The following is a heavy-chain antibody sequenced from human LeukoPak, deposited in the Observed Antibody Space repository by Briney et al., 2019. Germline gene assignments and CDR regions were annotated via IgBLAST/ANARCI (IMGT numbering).Heavy chain of an antibody. CDR2: INQDGSKK. D-gene: IGHD2-15*01. CDR3: AKLGGVVVVAATNAFDI. Sequence: GGSLRLSCVASRFTFSNYWMSWVRRAPGKGLEWVANINQDGSKKRYADSMKGRFTISRDNSKNTLYLQMNSLRAEDTAVYYCAKLGGVVVVAATNAFDIWGQGTMVTVSS. J-gene: IGHJ3*02. CDR1: RFTFSNYW. V-gene: IGHV3-7*01.